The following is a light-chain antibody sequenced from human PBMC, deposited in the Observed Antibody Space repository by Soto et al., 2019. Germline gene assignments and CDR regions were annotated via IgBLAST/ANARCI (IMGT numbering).Light chain of an antibody. J-gene: IGLJ2*01. CDR3: AAWDDSLNGLV. Sequence: QAVVTQPPSASGTPGQRVTISCSGSSSNIGSNTVNWYQQLPGTAPKLLIYSNNQRPSGVPGRFSGSKSGTSASLAISGLQEEDDADYYCAAWDDSLNGLVFGGGTKLTVL. V-gene: IGLV1-44*01. CDR1: SSNIGSNT. CDR2: SNN.